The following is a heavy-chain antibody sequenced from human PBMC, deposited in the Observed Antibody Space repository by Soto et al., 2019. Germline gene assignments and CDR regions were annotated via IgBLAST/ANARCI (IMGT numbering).Heavy chain of an antibody. D-gene: IGHD3-10*01. J-gene: IGHJ4*02. CDR3: ARDSPHYYGSGSLVVIDY. CDR2: ISAYNGNT. V-gene: IGHV1-18*01. CDR1: GYTFTSYG. Sequence: GASVKVSCKASGYTFTSYGISWVRQAPGRGLEWMGWISAYNGNTNYAQKLQGRVTMTTDTSTSTAYMELRSLRSEDTAVYYCARDSPHYYGSGSLVVIDYWGQGTLVTVSS.